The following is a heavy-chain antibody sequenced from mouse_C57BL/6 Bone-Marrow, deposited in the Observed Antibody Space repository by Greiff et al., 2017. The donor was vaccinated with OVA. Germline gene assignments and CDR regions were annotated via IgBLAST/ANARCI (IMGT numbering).Heavy chain of an antibody. CDR3: ARGGITFAY. CDR1: GYTFTSYG. CDR2: IYPRSGNT. Sequence: VKLMESGAELARPGASVKLSCKASGYTFTSYGISWVKQRTGQGLEWIGEIYPRSGNTYYNEKFKGKATLTADKSSSTAYMELRSLTSEDSAVYFCARGGITFAYWGQGTLVTVSA. V-gene: IGHV1-81*01. J-gene: IGHJ3*01. D-gene: IGHD2-4*01.